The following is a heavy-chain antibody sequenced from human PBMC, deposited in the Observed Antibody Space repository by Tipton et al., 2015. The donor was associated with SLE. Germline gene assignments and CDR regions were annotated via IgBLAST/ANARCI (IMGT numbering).Heavy chain of an antibody. D-gene: IGHD3-3*01. J-gene: IGHJ5*02. Sequence: SLRLSCAASGFTFDDYAMHWVRQAPGKGLEWVSGISWNSGSIGYADSAKGRFTISRDNAKNSLYLQMNSLRAEDTALYYCAKGKIWSGYPFDPWGQGTLVTVSS. CDR2: ISWNSGSI. V-gene: IGHV3-9*01. CDR1: GFTFDDYA. CDR3: AKGKIWSGYPFDP.